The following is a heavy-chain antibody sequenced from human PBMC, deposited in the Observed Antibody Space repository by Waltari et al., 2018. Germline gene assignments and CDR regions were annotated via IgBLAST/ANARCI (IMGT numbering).Heavy chain of an antibody. J-gene: IGHJ4*02. CDR2: ISDDGSNK. CDR3: ARAGYGDYSAQDY. CDR1: GFPFSRSA. D-gene: IGHD4-17*01. Sequence: QVQLVESGGGVVQPGRSLRLPCAASGFPFSRSAMHWVRRAPGKGLEWVSVISDDGSNKYYADSVKGRFTISRDNSKNTLYLQMNSLRAEDTAVYYCARAGYGDYSAQDYWGQGTLVTVSS. V-gene: IGHV3-30-3*01.